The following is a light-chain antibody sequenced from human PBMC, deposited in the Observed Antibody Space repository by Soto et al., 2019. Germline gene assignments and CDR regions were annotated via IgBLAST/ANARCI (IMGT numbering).Light chain of an antibody. CDR3: CSYTTSSTYV. Sequence: QSVLTQPASVSGSPGQSIAISCTGTSSDVGGYNYVSWYQQHPGKAHKLMIYDVNNRPSGVSNRFSGSKSGNTASLTFSGLQAEDEADYYCCSYTTSSTYVFGAGTKVTVL. V-gene: IGLV2-14*03. CDR2: DVN. CDR1: SSDVGGYNY. J-gene: IGLJ1*01.